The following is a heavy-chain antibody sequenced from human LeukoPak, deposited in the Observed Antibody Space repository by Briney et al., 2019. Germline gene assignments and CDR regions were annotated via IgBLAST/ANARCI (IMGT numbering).Heavy chain of an antibody. CDR3: AKAEVFYCSSTSCHMGWYYYMDV. CDR1: GFTFSRYD. J-gene: IGHJ6*03. D-gene: IGHD2-2*02. CDR2: ISGSGGST. V-gene: IGHV3-23*01. Sequence: GGSLRLSCTASGFTFSRYDMSWVRQAPGKGLEWVSAISGSGGSTYYADSVKGRFTISRDNSKNTLYLQMNSLRAEDTAVYNCAKAEVFYCSSTSCHMGWYYYMDVWGKGTTVTVSS.